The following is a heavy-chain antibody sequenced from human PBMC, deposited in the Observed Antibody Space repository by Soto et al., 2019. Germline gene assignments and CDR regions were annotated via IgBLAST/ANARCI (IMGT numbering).Heavy chain of an antibody. V-gene: IGHV3-33*01. CDR2: IWYDGSNK. D-gene: IGHD3-22*01. CDR3: ARSPSHYYDSSGYYDY. Sequence: GGSLRLSCAASGFTFSSYGMHWVRQAPCKGLEWVAVIWYDGSNKYYADSVKGRFTISRDNSKNTLYLQMNSLRAEDTAVYYCARSPSHYYDSSGYYDYWGQGTLVTVSS. J-gene: IGHJ4*02. CDR1: GFTFSSYG.